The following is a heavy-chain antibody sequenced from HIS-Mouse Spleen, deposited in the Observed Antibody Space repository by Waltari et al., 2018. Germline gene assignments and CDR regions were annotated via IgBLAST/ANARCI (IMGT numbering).Heavy chain of an antibody. D-gene: IGHD6-13*01. CDR1: GGSISSSSYY. CDR3: AREIPYSSSWYDWYFDL. V-gene: IGHV4-39*07. J-gene: IGHJ2*01. Sequence: QLQLQDSGPGLVKPSETRSLTCTVSGGSISSSSYYWGWIRQPPGKGLEWIGSIYYSGSTYYNPSLKSRVTISVDTSKNQFSLKLSSVTAADTAVYYCAREIPYSSSWYDWYFDLWGRGTLVTVSS. CDR2: IYYSGST.